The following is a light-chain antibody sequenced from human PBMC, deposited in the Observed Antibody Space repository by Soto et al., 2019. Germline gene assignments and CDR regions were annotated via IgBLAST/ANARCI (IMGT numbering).Light chain of an antibody. V-gene: IGKV1-27*01. Sequence: DIQMTQSPPSLSASVGDTVTITCRASQGIIDYLAWYQQRPGRVPRLLIYAASTLHTGVPSRFSGSGAGTDFTLTISSLQTEDVATYYCQKYDTAPQTFGPGNKVEIK. J-gene: IGKJ1*01. CDR1: QGIIDY. CDR2: AAS. CDR3: QKYDTAPQT.